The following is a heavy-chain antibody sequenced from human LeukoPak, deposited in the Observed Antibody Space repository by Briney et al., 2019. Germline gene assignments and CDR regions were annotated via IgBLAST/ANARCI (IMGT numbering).Heavy chain of an antibody. CDR1: GFTFSSYS. V-gene: IGHV3-21*01. CDR3: ARGFTRYDFWSGEFASY. D-gene: IGHD3-3*01. CDR2: ISSSSSYI. J-gene: IGHJ4*02. Sequence: KPGGSLRLSCAASGFTFSSYSMNWVRQAPGKGLEWVSSISSSSSYIYYADSGKGRFTTSRDNAKNSLYLQMNSLRAEDTAVYYCARGFTRYDFWSGEFASYWGQGTLVTVSS.